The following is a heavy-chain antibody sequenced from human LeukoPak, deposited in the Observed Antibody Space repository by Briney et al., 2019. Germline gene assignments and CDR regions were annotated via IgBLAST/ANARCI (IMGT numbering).Heavy chain of an antibody. CDR3: AKKRGAGLGWQWLFDY. J-gene: IGHJ4*02. CDR2: ISGSGGST. Sequence: AGGSLRLSCAASGFTFSSHAMSWVRQAPGKGREWVSAISGSGGSTYYADSVKGRFTISRDNSKNTLYLQMNSLRAEDTAVYYCAKKRGAGLGWQWLFDYWGQGTLVTVSS. V-gene: IGHV3-23*01. D-gene: IGHD6-19*01. CDR1: GFTFSSHA.